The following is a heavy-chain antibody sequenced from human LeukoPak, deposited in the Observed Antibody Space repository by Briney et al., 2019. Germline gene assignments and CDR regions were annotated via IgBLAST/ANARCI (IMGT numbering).Heavy chain of an antibody. J-gene: IGHJ4*02. CDR3: ARLWYLPQYYFDY. D-gene: IGHD6-13*01. V-gene: IGHV4-39*01. CDR1: GGSMTISTDY. CDR2: IHFTGKT. Sequence: SETLSLTCTVSGGSMTISTDYWAWVRQPPGKGLEWIGAIHFTGKTHYNVPLKSRVTISIDTSKNQFSLNLTSVTAADTAVYYCARLWYLPQYYFDYWGLGTLVTVSS.